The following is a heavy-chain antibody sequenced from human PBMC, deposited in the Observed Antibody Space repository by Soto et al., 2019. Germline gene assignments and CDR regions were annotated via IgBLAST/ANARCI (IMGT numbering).Heavy chain of an antibody. CDR3: VAELDFGKLSVV. J-gene: IGHJ6*02. D-gene: IGHD3-10*01. CDR2: TIPLFGTT. Sequence: QVQLVQSGVEVKKPGSSVRVSCKASGDTFKNSVISWVRQAPGQGLEWMGGTIPLFGTTDYAQKFQGRLTITTDESTNTAYMEVSRLTSEDTAVYYGVAELDFGKLSVVWGQGTTVIVS. CDR1: GDTFKNSV. V-gene: IGHV1-69*01.